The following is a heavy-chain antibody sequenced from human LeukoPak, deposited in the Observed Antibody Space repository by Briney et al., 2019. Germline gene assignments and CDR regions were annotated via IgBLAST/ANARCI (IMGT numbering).Heavy chain of an antibody. V-gene: IGHV4-38-2*02. CDR1: GYSISSGYY. CDR3: ARAEPWDPYGMDV. Sequence: SETLSLTCTVSGYSISSGYYWGWIRQPPGKGLAWIGSIYHSGSTYYNPSLKSRVTISVDTSKNQFSLKLSSVTAADTAVYYCARAEPWDPYGMDVWGQGTTVTVSS. D-gene: IGHD1-14*01. J-gene: IGHJ6*02. CDR2: IYHSGST.